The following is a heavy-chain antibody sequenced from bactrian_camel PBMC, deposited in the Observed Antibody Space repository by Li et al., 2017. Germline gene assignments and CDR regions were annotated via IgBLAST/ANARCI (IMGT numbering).Heavy chain of an antibody. Sequence: HVQLVESGGGSVQAGGSLRLSCVANDDSIGSISVAWFRQAPGKEREGVAAIYNTGSTDYADSVKGRFTIAEDNAKKTLYLQMNSLPPEDTAVYYCAATLRPMTHDDYLRADWEYNYWGQGTQVTVS. CDR3: AATLRPMTHDDYLRADWEYNY. CDR2: IYNTGST. J-gene: IGHJ4*01. D-gene: IGHD4*01. V-gene: IGHV3S55*01. CDR1: DDSIGSIS.